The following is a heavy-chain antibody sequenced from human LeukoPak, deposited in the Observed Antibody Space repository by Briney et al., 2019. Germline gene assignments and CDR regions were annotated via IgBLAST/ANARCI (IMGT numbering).Heavy chain of an antibody. CDR3: ARDRRFLEA. J-gene: IGHJ5*02. D-gene: IGHD3-3*01. CDR1: GFTFSSYA. V-gene: IGHV3-48*04. CDR2: ISSSGSTI. Sequence: PGRSLRLSCAASGFTFSSYAMHWVRQAPGKGLEWVSYISSSGSTIYYADSVKGRFTISRDNAKNSLYLQMNSLRAEDTAVYYCARDRRFLEAWGQGTLVTVSS.